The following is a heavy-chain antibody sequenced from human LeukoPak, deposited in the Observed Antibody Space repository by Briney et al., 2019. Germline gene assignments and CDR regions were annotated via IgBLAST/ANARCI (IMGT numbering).Heavy chain of an antibody. D-gene: IGHD6-13*01. Sequence: PGGSLRLSCAASGFTFSSYSMNWVRQAPGKGLEWVSSISSSSYIYYADSVTGRFTISRDNAKNSLYLQMNSLRAEDTAVYYCARGFSSLFDSWGQGTLVTVSS. J-gene: IGHJ4*02. CDR3: ARGFSSLFDS. CDR2: ISSSSYI. CDR1: GFTFSSYS. V-gene: IGHV3-21*01.